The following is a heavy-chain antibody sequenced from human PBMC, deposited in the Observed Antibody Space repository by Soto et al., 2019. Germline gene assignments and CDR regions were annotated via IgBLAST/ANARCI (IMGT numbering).Heavy chain of an antibody. CDR1: GFTFRSYA. V-gene: IGHV3-30-3*01. CDR3: ARDPDPYSRGLFDY. J-gene: IGHJ4*02. D-gene: IGHD1-26*01. CDR2: ISYDGSNK. Sequence: VGSLRLSCAASGFTFRSYAMHWVRQAPGKGLEWVAVISYDGSNKYYADSVKGRFTISRDNSKNTLFLQMNSLRAEDTAVYYCARDPDPYSRGLFDYWGQGTLVTV.